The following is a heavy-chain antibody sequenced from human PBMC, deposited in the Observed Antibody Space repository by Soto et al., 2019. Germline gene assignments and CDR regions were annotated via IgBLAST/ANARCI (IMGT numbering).Heavy chain of an antibody. J-gene: IGHJ4*02. CDR1: GYTFTSYG. CDR2: ISAYNGNT. D-gene: IGHD5-18*01. V-gene: IGHV1-18*01. CDR3: AREGYSFRCRDYWYGIDH. Sequence: QVQLVQSGAEVKKPGASVKVSCTASGYTFTSYGVTWVRQAPGQGLEWMGWISAYNGNTNFAQKFQGRVTLTTDTSASTAYMELRSLRSDDTAVYYCAREGYSFRCRDYWYGIDHWGQGTLVTVSS.